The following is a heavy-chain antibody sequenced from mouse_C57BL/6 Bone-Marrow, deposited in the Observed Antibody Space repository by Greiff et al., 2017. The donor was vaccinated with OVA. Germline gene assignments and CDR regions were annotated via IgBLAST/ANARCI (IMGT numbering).Heavy chain of an antibody. V-gene: IGHV7-1*01. J-gene: IGHJ4*01. CDR2: SRNKANDYTT. D-gene: IGHD2-4*01. Sequence: EVKVVESGGGLVQSGRSLRLSCATSGFTFSDFYMEWVRQAPGKGLEWIAASRNKANDYTTEYSASVKGRFIVSRDTSQSILYLQMNALRAEDTAIYYCARDAWGYYDYAYYAMDYWGQGTSVTVSS. CDR3: ARDAWGYYDYAYYAMDY. CDR1: GFTFSDFY.